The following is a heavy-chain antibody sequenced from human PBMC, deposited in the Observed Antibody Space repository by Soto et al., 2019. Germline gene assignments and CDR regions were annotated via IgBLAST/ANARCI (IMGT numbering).Heavy chain of an antibody. CDR2: IIPIFGTA. D-gene: IGHD3-22*01. CDR3: ARIPYYYDSSGITGYFDY. CDR1: GGTFSSYA. J-gene: IGHJ4*02. Sequence: QVQLVQSGAEVKKPGSSVKVSCKASGGTFSSYAISWVRQAPGQGLEWMGGIIPIFGTANYAQKFQGRVTITADGSTSTAYMELSSLRSEDTAVYYCARIPYYYDSSGITGYFDYWGQGTLVTVSS. V-gene: IGHV1-69*01.